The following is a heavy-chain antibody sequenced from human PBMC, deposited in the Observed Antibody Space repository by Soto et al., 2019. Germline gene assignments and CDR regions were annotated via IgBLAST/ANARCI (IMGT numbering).Heavy chain of an antibody. CDR2: IYPGDSDT. CDR3: AASIFYYGMDV. Sequence: PGESLKISCKCSGYSFTSYWIGWVRQMPGKGLEWMGIIYPGDSDTKYNPSFQGQVTISADKSITTTYLQWSSLKASDTAIYYCAASIFYYGMDVWGQGTTVTVSS. V-gene: IGHV5-51*01. J-gene: IGHJ6*02. CDR1: GYSFTSYW.